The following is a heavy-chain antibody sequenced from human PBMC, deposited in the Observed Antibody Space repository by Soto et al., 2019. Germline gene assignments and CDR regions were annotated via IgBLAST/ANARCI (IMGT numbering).Heavy chain of an antibody. D-gene: IGHD3-10*01. CDR1: GFTFSSYG. V-gene: IGHV3-30*18. Sequence: QVQLVESGGGVVQPGRSLRLSCAASGFTFSSYGMHWVRQAPGKGLEWVAVISYDGSNKYYADSVKGRFTISRDNSKNTLYLQMNSLRAEDTAVYYCAKDHQSGRLWFGELLGLYYYYGMDVWGQGTTVTVSS. CDR3: AKDHQSGRLWFGELLGLYYYYGMDV. J-gene: IGHJ6*02. CDR2: ISYDGSNK.